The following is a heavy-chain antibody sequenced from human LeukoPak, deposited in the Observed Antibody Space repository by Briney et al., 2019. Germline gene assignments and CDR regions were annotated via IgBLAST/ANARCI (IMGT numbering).Heavy chain of an antibody. J-gene: IGHJ4*02. CDR3: VSFYETY. D-gene: IGHD2/OR15-2a*01. CDR1: GFIFSNFG. Sequence: GGSLRLSCAASGFIFSNFGMNWVRQAPGKGLEWVSYISNGGSTIYYADSVKGRFTISRDNAKNSLYLQMNSLRDEDTAVYYCVSFYETYWGRGTLVTVSS. V-gene: IGHV3-48*02. CDR2: ISNGGSTI.